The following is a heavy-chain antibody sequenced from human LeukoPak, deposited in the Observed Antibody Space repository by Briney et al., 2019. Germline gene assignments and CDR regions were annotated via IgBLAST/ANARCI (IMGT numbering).Heavy chain of an antibody. V-gene: IGHV4-39*01. Sequence: SETLSLTCTVSGGSISSSSYYWGWIRQPPGKGLEWIGSIYYSGITYYNPSLKSRVTMSVDTSKNQFSLKLSSVTAPDTAVYYCARLSGGGSYPFDYWGQGTLVTVSS. J-gene: IGHJ4*02. CDR3: ARLSGGGSYPFDY. CDR1: GGSISSSSYY. CDR2: IYYSGIT. D-gene: IGHD1-26*01.